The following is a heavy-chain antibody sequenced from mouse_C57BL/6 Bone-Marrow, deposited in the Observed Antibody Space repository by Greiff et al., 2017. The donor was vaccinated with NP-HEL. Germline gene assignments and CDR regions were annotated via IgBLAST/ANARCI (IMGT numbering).Heavy chain of an antibody. D-gene: IGHD1-1*01. CDR3: ARSYGSLYYFDY. Sequence: QVQLKQPGAELVKPGASVKMSCKASGYTFTSYWITWVKQRPGQGLEWIGDIYPGSGSTNYNEKFKSKATLTVDTSSSTAYMQLSSLTAEDSAVYYCARSYGSLYYFDYWGQGPTLTVSS. CDR2: IYPGSGST. CDR1: GYTFTSYW. J-gene: IGHJ2*01. V-gene: IGHV1-55*01.